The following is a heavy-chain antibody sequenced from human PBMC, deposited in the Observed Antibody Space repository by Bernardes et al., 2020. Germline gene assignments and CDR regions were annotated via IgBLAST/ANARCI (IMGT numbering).Heavy chain of an antibody. CDR1: GFTFDDYA. D-gene: IGHD3-22*01. CDR3: AKGGSRGYDSSGYPPWMDS. CDR2: ISVNSGSG. Sequence: GGSLRLSCSVSGFTFDDYAIHWVRRAPGKCLEWVSGISVNSGSGGYADSVKGRFTISRDNATKSLYLQMNSLRAEDTALYYCAKGGSRGYDSSGYPPWMDSWGQGTLVTVSS. V-gene: IGHV3-9*01. J-gene: IGHJ4*02.